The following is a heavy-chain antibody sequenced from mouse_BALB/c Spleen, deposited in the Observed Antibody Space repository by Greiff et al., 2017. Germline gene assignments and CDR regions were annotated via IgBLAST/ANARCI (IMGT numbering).Heavy chain of an antibody. D-gene: IGHD2-3*01. J-gene: IGHJ1*01. V-gene: IGHV1-7*01. Sequence: QVQLQQSGAELAKPGASVKMSCKASGYTFTSYWMHWVKQRPGQGLEWIGYINPSTGYTEYNQKFKDKATLTADKSSSTAYMQLSSLTSEDSAVYYCARWLLRPWYFDVWGAGTTVTVSS. CDR2: INPSTGYT. CDR3: ARWLLRPWYFDV. CDR1: GYTFTSYW.